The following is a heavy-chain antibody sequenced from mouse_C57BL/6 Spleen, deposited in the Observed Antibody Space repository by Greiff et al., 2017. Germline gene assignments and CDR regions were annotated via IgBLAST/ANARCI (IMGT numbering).Heavy chain of an antibody. J-gene: IGHJ4*01. CDR1: GYTFTSYW. D-gene: IGHD1-1*01. CDR3: ARLGSSYAMDY. V-gene: IGHV1-64*01. CDR2: IHPTSGST. Sequence: VKLQQSGAELVKPGASVKLSCKASGYTFTSYWMHWVKQRPGRGLEWIGMIHPTSGSTNYNEKFKSKATLTEDKSSSTAYMQLSSLTSEDSAVYYCARLGSSYAMDYWGQGTSVTVSS.